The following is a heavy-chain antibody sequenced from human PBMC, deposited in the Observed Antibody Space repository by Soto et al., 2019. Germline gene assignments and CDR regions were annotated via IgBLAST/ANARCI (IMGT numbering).Heavy chain of an antibody. V-gene: IGHV4-39*01. J-gene: IGHJ6*02. D-gene: IGHD3-3*01. CDR1: GGSISSSSYY. CDR3: ARHVPITILGVVITDYYYYGMDV. CDR2: IYYSGST. Sequence: PSETLSLTCTVSGGSISSSSYYWGWIRQPPGKGLEWIGSIYYSGSTYYNPSLKSRVTISVDTSKNQFSLKLSSVTAADTAVYYCARHVPITILGVVITDYYYYGMDVWGQGTTVTVSS.